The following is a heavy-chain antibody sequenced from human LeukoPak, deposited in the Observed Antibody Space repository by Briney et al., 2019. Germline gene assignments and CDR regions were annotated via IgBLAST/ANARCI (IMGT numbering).Heavy chain of an antibody. D-gene: IGHD3-3*01. CDR3: ARASDYYPNFDH. CDR1: GGSISSGDYY. CDR2: TYDSGTT. J-gene: IGHJ4*02. V-gene: IGHV4-31*03. Sequence: SETLSLTCTVSGGSISSGDYYWNWIRQHPEKGLEWIGYTYDSGTTHYNPSLTSRVTITVDTSKNQFSLKLNSVTAADTAVYYCARASDYYPNFDHWDQGTLVTVSS.